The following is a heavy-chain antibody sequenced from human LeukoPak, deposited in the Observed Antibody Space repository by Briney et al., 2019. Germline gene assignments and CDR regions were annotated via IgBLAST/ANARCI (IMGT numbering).Heavy chain of an antibody. Sequence: SVKVSCKASGGTFSSYAISWVRQAPGQGLEWMGGIIPIFGTANYAQKFQGRVTMTRDTSTSTVYMELSSLRSEDTAVYYCAKEQWLINSFDNWGQGTLVTVSS. V-gene: IGHV1-69*05. CDR1: GGTFSSYA. CDR2: IIPIFGTA. D-gene: IGHD6-19*01. CDR3: AKEQWLINSFDN. J-gene: IGHJ4*02.